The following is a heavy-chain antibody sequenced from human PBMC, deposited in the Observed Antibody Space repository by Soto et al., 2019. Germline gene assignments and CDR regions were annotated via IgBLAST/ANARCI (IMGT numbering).Heavy chain of an antibody. V-gene: IGHV3-48*02. CDR1: GFTFSSYS. Sequence: GGSLRLSCAASGFTFSSYSMNWVRPAPGKGLEWVSYISSSSSTIYYADSVKGRFTISRDNAKNSLYLQMNSLRDEDTAVYYCAREGIAAAGPATGTLSNWGQGTLVTVSS. CDR3: AREGIAAAGPATGTLSN. D-gene: IGHD6-13*01. CDR2: ISSSSSTI. J-gene: IGHJ4*02.